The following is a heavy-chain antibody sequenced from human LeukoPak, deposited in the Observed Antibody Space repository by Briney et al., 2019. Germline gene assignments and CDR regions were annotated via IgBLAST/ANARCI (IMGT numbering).Heavy chain of an antibody. Sequence: GGSLRLSCAVSGFTFNTYAMSWVRQAPGKGLEWVSSISGSGSSTYYADSVKGRFTISRDNLKNMVYLQMNSLRAEDTAVYYCASQFSGWYMDYWGQGTLVTVSS. V-gene: IGHV3-23*01. CDR3: ASQFSGWYMDY. D-gene: IGHD6-19*01. CDR1: GFTFNTYA. J-gene: IGHJ4*02. CDR2: ISGSGSST.